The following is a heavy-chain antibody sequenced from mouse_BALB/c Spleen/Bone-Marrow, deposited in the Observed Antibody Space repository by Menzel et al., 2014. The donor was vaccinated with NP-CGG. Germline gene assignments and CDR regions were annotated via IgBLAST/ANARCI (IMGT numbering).Heavy chain of an antibody. D-gene: IGHD2-1*01. Sequence: EVKLVESGAELVKPGASVTLSCTASGFNIKDPYLHWVKQRPEQGLEWIGRIDPANGNTKYDPKFQGKATITADTSSNTAYLQLSSLTSEDTAVYYCARNGNYGAWFAYWGQGTLVTVSA. J-gene: IGHJ3*01. CDR2: IDPANGNT. CDR3: ARNGNYGAWFAY. V-gene: IGHV14-3*02. CDR1: GFNIKDPY.